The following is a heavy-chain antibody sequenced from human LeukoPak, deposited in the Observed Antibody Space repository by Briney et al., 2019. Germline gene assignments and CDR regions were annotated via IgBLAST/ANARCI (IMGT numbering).Heavy chain of an antibody. J-gene: IGHJ6*02. V-gene: IGHV3-21*01. Sequence: GGSLRLSCAASGFTFSSYSMNWVRQAPGKGLEWVTSISSSSSYIYYADSVKGRFTISRHNAKNSLYLQMNSLRAEDTAVYYCARATYYYDSSGYYYPRYYYYYGMDVWGQGTTVTVPS. CDR1: GFTFSSYS. CDR3: ARATYYYDSSGYYYPRYYYYYGMDV. D-gene: IGHD3-22*01. CDR2: ISSSSSYI.